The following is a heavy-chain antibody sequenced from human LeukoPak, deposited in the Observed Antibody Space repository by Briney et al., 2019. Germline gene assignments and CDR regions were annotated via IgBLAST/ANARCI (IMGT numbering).Heavy chain of an antibody. CDR1: GDSISTYY. J-gene: IGHJ4*02. CDR2: IYYSGST. CDR3: ARGTRDGYNPFDY. Sequence: SETLSLTCTLSGDSISTYYWSWIRQPPGKGLEWIGYIYYSGSTNYNPSLKSRVTISVDTSRNQFSLKLSSVTAADTAVYYCARGTRDGYNPFDYWGQGTLVTVSS. D-gene: IGHD5-24*01. V-gene: IGHV4-59*01.